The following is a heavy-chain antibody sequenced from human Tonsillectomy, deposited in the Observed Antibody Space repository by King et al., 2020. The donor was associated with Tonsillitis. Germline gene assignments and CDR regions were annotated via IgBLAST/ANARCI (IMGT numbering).Heavy chain of an antibody. D-gene: IGHD3-3*01. Sequence: QLVQSGGGLVQPGGSLRLSCAASGFTFSSYSMNWVRQAPGKGLEWVSYISSSSSTIYYADSVKGRFTISRDNAKNSLYLQMNSPRAEDTAVYYCARGTAYYDFWSGYYDYYYYGMDVWGQGTTVTVSS. CDR3: ARGTAYYDFWSGYYDYYYYGMDV. CDR1: GFTFSSYS. J-gene: IGHJ6*02. V-gene: IGHV3-48*04. CDR2: ISSSSSTI.